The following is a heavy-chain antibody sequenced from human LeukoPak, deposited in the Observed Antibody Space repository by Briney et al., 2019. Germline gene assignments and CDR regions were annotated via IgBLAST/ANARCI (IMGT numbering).Heavy chain of an antibody. D-gene: IGHD3-3*01. CDR3: ARGIDTIFGVVIRNWFDP. J-gene: IGHJ5*02. V-gene: IGHV4-34*01. CDR2: INHSGST. CDR1: GGSFSGYY. Sequence: PSETLSLTCAVYGGSFSGYYWSWIRQPLEKGLEWIGEINHSGSTNYNPSLKSRVTISVDTSKNQFSLKLSSETAADTAVYYCARGIDTIFGVVIRNWFDPWGQGTLVTVSS.